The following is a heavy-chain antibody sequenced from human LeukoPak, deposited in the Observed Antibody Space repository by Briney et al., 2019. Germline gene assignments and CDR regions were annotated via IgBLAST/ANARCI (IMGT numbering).Heavy chain of an antibody. D-gene: IGHD6-19*01. V-gene: IGHV3-23*01. CDR1: GFTFSSYG. CDR3: ARDYNGYSSGTFFDY. CDR2: ISGSGGTT. Sequence: GGSLRLSCAGSGFTFSSYGMNWVRQAPGKGLEWVSAISGSGGTTYYADSVKGRFTISRDISKNTLYLQMNSLRAEDTAVYYCARDYNGYSSGTFFDYWGQGTLVTVSS. J-gene: IGHJ4*02.